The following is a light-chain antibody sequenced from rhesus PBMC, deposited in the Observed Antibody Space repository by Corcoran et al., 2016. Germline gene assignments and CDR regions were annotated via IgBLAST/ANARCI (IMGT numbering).Light chain of an antibody. CDR2: EFS. V-gene: IGLV2-23*01. CDR1: SSDIGGYNY. J-gene: IGLJ6*01. Sequence: QAALTQPPSVSGSPGQSVTISCTGTSSDIGGYNYVSWYQQHPGKAPTLMIYEFSKWPSGVSDRFSGSKSGNTASLTISGLQAEDEADYYCSSYAGSNTFVFGSGTKLTVL. CDR3: SSYAGSNTFV.